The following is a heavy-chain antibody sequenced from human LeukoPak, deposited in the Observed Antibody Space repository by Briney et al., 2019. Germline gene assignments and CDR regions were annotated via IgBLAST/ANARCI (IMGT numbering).Heavy chain of an antibody. D-gene: IGHD2/OR15-2a*01. V-gene: IGHV3-74*01. Sequence: GGSLRLSCAASGFTFSNSWMHWVRQAPGKGLVWVSRIDTDGTNTHYADSVKGRFSISRDNAKNTLYLQMNSLRAEDTAVYYCARDNHHTFWGQGTMVTVSS. CDR1: GFTFSNSW. J-gene: IGHJ3*01. CDR3: ARDNHHTF. CDR2: IDTDGTNT.